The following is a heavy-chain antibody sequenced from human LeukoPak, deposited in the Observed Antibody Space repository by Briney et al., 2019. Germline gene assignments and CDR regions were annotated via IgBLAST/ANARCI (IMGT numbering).Heavy chain of an antibody. V-gene: IGHV3-23*01. CDR1: GFTFSSYA. Sequence: GGSLRLSCAASGFTFSSYAMSWVRQAPGKGLEWVSAISGSGGSTYYADSVKGRFTISRDNSKNTLYLQMNSLRAEDTAVYYCAKDSSGLRGPIAVAVDHWGQGTLVTVSS. J-gene: IGHJ4*02. CDR2: ISGSGGST. CDR3: AKDSSGLRGPIAVAVDH. D-gene: IGHD6-19*01.